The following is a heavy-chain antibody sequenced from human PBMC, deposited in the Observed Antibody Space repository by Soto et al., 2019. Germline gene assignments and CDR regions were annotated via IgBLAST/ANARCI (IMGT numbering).Heavy chain of an antibody. V-gene: IGHV1-18*01. D-gene: IGHD4-17*01. Sequence: QVQLVQSGAEVKKPGASVKVSCKASGYTFSSYGISWVRQAPGQGVEWMGWISANNGHTNIAQELQGRVPMTTDTSTSTPSMELRSLRSDDTAVHYCAGDIYGDPGYWGQGTLVTVSS. CDR3: AGDIYGDPGY. J-gene: IGHJ4*02. CDR1: GYTFSSYG. CDR2: ISANNGHT.